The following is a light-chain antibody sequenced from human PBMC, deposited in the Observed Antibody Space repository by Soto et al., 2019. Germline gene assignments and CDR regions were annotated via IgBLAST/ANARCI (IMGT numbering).Light chain of an antibody. J-gene: IGLJ2*01. CDR2: MND. Sequence: QAVVTQPPAVSGTPGLRVVISCSGSSSNIGSHFVHWYQQLPGTAPKLLIYMNDHRPSGVPDRFSGSKSGTSASLAISGLRSEDEARYYCATWDDTLGGFVVFGEGTKLTVL. CDR3: ATWDDTLGGFVV. V-gene: IGLV1-47*01. CDR1: SSNIGSHF.